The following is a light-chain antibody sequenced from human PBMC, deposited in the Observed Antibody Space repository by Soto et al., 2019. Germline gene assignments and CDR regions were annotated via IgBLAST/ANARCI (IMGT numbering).Light chain of an antibody. CDR1: QSISTY. CDR2: AVS. V-gene: IGKV1-39*01. Sequence: DIQMTQSPSSLSASVGDRVTITCRASQSISTYLNWYQQKPGKAPKLLIHAVSSLQSGVPSRFSGSGSGTDFTLTISSLQPEDFATYYCQQSYTSPRAFGLGTKLEIK. J-gene: IGKJ2*01. CDR3: QQSYTSPRA.